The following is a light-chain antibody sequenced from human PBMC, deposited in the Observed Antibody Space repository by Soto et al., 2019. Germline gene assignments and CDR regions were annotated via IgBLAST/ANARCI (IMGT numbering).Light chain of an antibody. CDR3: QSYDSSLSVS. CDR1: SSDIGAYNY. Sequence: QSALTQPPSASGSPGQSVTISCTGTSSDIGAYNYVSWYQQYPGKAPKLIIYEVSQRPSGVPDRFSGSKSGTSASLAITGLQAEDEADYYCQSYDSSLSVSFGGGTKVTVL. CDR2: EVS. V-gene: IGLV2-8*01. J-gene: IGLJ2*01.